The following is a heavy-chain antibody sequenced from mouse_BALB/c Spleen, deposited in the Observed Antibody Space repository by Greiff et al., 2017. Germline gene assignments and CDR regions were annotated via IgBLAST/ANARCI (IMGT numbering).Heavy chain of an antibody. CDR3: ARIPLCPDY. V-gene: IGHV8-8*01. Sequence: PSQSLSITCTVSGFSLTSYGVHWVRQPPGKGLEWLAHIWWDDVKRYNPALKSRLTISKDTSSSQVFLKIASVDTADTATYYCARIPLCPDYWGQGTSVTVSS. CDR1: GFSLTSYG. J-gene: IGHJ4*01. CDR2: IWWDDVK. D-gene: IGHD1-1*02.